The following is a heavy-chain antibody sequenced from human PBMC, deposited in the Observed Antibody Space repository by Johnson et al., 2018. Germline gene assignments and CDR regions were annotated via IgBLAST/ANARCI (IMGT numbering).Heavy chain of an antibody. CDR1: GFTFSSYD. Sequence: QVQLVQSGGGLVQPGGSLRLSCAASGFTFSSYDMHWVRQATGKGLEWVAVISYDGSNKYYANSVKGRFTISRDNPKNTLYLQVNSLRVEDTAVYYCARDVSSGWDAEYFQHWGQGTLVTVSS. CDR2: ISYDGSNK. V-gene: IGHV3-30*03. J-gene: IGHJ1*01. D-gene: IGHD6-19*01. CDR3: ARDVSSGWDAEYFQH.